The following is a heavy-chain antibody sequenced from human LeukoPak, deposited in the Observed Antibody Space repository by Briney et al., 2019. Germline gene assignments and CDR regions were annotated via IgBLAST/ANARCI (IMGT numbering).Heavy chain of an antibody. J-gene: IGHJ4*02. CDR2: ISYDGSNK. CDR1: GFTFSSYA. Sequence: PGGSLRLSCAASGFTFSSYAMHWVRQAPGKGLEWVAVISYDGSNKYYADSVKGRFTISRDNSKNTLYLQMNSLRAEDTAVYYCAKDWYSFTVVTPFSHWGQGTLVTVSS. CDR3: AKDWYSFTVVTPFSH. D-gene: IGHD4-23*01. V-gene: IGHV3-30*04.